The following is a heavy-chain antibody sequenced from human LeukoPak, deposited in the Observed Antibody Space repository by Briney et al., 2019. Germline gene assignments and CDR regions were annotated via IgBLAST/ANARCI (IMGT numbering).Heavy chain of an antibody. Sequence: SETLSLTCSVSGESISSFYWSWVRHPAGRGLEWIGRIYNGASPDYNPSLKSRLTMSVDTSMNQVSLKLTSVTAADTAVYYCARDDLARLGEFYMDVWGKGTTVTIS. CDR1: GESISSFY. J-gene: IGHJ6*03. CDR2: IYNGASP. CDR3: ARDDLARLGEFYMDV. V-gene: IGHV4-4*07. D-gene: IGHD3-16*01.